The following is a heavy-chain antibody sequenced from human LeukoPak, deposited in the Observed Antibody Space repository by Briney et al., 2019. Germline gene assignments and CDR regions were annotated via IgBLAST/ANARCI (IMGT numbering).Heavy chain of an antibody. V-gene: IGHV3-30*02. CDR2: IRYDGSNK. CDR3: ARPRLEYCSGGSCFDAFDI. D-gene: IGHD2-15*01. CDR1: GFTFNSYP. Sequence: GGSLRLSCAASGFTFNSYPMHWVRQAPGKGLEWVAYIRYDGSNKNYADSVKGRFTISRDNSRDTLYLHMNSLTAEDTAIYSCARPRLEYCSGGSCFDAFDIWGQGTMVTVSS. J-gene: IGHJ3*02.